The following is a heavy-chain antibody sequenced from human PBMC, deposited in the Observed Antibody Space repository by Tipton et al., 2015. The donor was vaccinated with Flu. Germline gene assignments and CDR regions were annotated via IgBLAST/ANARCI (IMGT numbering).Heavy chain of an antibody. CDR3: ARDAEYCGSASCYRFHHMDV. J-gene: IGHJ6*03. Sequence: QLVQSGPEVKKPGASVKVSCKASGYTFTDYYIHWVRQAPGQGLEWMGWMNVYSGATKYAQKFEGWVTMTRDTSISTAYMEVSRLKSDDTAVYYCARDAEYCGSASCYRFHHMDVWGEGTTVTVS. D-gene: IGHD2-2*01. V-gene: IGHV1-2*04. CDR1: GYTFTDYY. CDR2: MNVYSGAT.